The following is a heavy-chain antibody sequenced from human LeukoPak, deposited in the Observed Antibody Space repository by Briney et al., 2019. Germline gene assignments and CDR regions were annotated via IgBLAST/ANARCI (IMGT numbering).Heavy chain of an antibody. Sequence: ASVKVSCKASGYTFTSYAMNWVRQAPGQGLEWMGWINTNTGNPTYAQGFTGRFVFSLDTSVSTAYLQISSLKAEDTAVYYCARDIVMSGWYRGDAFDIWGQGTMVTVSS. J-gene: IGHJ3*02. V-gene: IGHV7-4-1*02. CDR3: ARDIVMSGWYRGDAFDI. CDR1: GYTFTSYA. D-gene: IGHD6-19*01. CDR2: INTNTGNP.